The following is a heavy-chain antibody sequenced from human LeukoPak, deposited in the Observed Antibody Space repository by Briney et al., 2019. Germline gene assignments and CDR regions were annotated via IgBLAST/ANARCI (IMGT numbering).Heavy chain of an antibody. Sequence: GGSLRLSCAASGFTFSSYEMNWVRQAPGKGLEWVANIKQDGSEKYYVDSVKGRFTISRDNAKNSLYLQMNSLRAEDTAVYYCAREALRGYSYGYYYYMDVWGKGTTVTVSS. J-gene: IGHJ6*03. CDR1: GFTFSSYE. V-gene: IGHV3-7*01. CDR3: AREALRGYSYGYYYYMDV. D-gene: IGHD5-18*01. CDR2: IKQDGSEK.